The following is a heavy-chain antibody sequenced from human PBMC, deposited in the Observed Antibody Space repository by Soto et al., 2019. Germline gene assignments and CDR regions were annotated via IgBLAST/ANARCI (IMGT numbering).Heavy chain of an antibody. CDR2: ISSSSSYI. D-gene: IGHD1-26*01. CDR1: GFTFSSYS. J-gene: IGHJ6*02. CDR3: ARSDSGSYSYYYYGMDV. V-gene: IGHV3-21*01. Sequence: PGGSLRLSCAASGFTFSSYSMNWVRQAPGKGLEWVSSISSSSSYIYYADSVKGRFTISRDNAKNSLYLQMNSLRAEDTAVYYCARSDSGSYSYYYYGMDVWGQGTTVTVTS.